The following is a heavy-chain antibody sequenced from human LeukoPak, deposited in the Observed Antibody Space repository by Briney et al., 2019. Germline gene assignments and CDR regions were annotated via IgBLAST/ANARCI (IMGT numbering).Heavy chain of an antibody. J-gene: IGHJ6*03. D-gene: IGHD3-22*01. Sequence: GASVKVSFKASGYTFTSYNINWLRQATGQGLEWMGWMNPDSGNTGYAQKFQGRVTITRNTSISTAYRELSSLRSEDTAVYYCARVGVIGSPYYYYMDVWGKGTTVTVSS. CDR2: MNPDSGNT. CDR1: GYTFTSYN. V-gene: IGHV1-8*03. CDR3: ARVGVIGSPYYYYMDV.